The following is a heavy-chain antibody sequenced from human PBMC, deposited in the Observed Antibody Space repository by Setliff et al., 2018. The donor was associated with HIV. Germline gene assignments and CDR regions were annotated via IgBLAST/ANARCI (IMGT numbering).Heavy chain of an antibody. Sequence: SETLSLTCTVSGGSISGYYWSWIRQPPGKGLEWIGHIYTSGSPHYKSSLTSRLTISLDTSRNQFSLKLTSVTAADSATYYCARWVYNSAWSLDYWGQGTLVTVSS. CDR1: GGSISGYY. V-gene: IGHV4-4*08. CDR2: IYTSGSP. J-gene: IGHJ4*02. D-gene: IGHD6-19*01. CDR3: ARWVYNSAWSLDY.